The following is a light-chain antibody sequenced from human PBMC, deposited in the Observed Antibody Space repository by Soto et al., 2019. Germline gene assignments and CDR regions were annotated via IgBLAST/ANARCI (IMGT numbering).Light chain of an antibody. V-gene: IGKV3-11*01. CDR3: QQRSNWPST. CDR1: QRVSSY. Sequence: EIVLTQSPATLSLSPGNRATLSCRASQRVSSYLAWYQQKPGQAPRLLIYDASNRATGIPARFSGSGSGTDFTLTITSLEPEDFAVYYCQQRSNWPSTFGGGTKLEIK. J-gene: IGKJ4*01. CDR2: DAS.